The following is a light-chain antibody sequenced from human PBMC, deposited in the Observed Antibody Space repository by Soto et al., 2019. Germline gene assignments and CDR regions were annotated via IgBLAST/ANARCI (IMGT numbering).Light chain of an antibody. CDR1: QSVSSNY. V-gene: IGKV3D-20*02. CDR3: HQRQSWPRT. Sequence: DIVLTQSPGTLSLSPWDRATLSCRASQSVSSNYLAWYQQKPGQAPRLLIYAASTRATGIPDRFSGSGSGTDFTLTISNVEPEDFAVYYCHQRQSWPRTFGQGTKVDI. J-gene: IGKJ1*01. CDR2: AAS.